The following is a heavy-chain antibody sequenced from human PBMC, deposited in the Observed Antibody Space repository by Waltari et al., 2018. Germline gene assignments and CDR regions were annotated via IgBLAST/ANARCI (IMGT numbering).Heavy chain of an antibody. CDR3: AREYCSGGSCYEGYYFDY. V-gene: IGHV4-34*01. Sequence: QVQLQQWGAGLLKPSETLSLTCAVYGGSFSGYYWSWIRQPPGKGLEWIGEINHSGRTNYNPSLKSRVTISVDTSKNQFSLKLSSVTAADTAVYYCAREYCSGGSCYEGYYFDYWGQGTLVTVSS. CDR1: GGSFSGYY. J-gene: IGHJ4*02. CDR2: INHSGRT. D-gene: IGHD2-15*01.